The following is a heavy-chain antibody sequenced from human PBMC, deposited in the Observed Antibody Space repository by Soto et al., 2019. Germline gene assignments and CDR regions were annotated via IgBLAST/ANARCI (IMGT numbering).Heavy chain of an antibody. CDR1: GFTFSSYW. CDR2: INSDGSST. J-gene: IGHJ6*02. Sequence: GGSLRLSCAASGFTFSSYWMHWVRQAPGKGLVWVSRINSDGSSTSYADSVKGRFTISRDNAKNTLYLQMNSLRAEDTAVYYCARRLQIGVDYYYGMDVWGQGTTVTVSS. D-gene: IGHD4-4*01. V-gene: IGHV3-74*01. CDR3: ARRLQIGVDYYYGMDV.